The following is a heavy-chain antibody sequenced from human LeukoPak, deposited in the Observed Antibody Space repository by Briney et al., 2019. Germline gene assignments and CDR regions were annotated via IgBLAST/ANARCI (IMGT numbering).Heavy chain of an antibody. CDR3: ARGPPSGSYLIDY. CDR2: IIPIFGTA. D-gene: IGHD1-26*01. J-gene: IGHJ4*02. Sequence: SVKVSCKASGGTFSSYAISWVRQAPGQGLEWMGGIIPIFGTANYAQKFQGRVTITTDESTSTAYMELSSLRSEDTAVYYCARGPPSGSYLIDYWGQGTLVTVSS. CDR1: GGTFSSYA. V-gene: IGHV1-69*05.